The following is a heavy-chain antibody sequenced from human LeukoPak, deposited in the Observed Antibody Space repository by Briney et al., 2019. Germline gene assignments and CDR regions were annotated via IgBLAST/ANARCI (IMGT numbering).Heavy chain of an antibody. V-gene: IGHV1-2*02. D-gene: IGHD5-18*01. CDR1: GYTFTGYY. Sequence: GASVKVSCKASGYTFTGYYMHWVRQAPGQGLEWMGWINPNSGGTNYAQKFQGRVTMTRDTSISTAYMELSRLRSDDTAVYYCARDERYSYGSLQGYYYMDVWGKGTTVTISS. J-gene: IGHJ6*03. CDR2: INPNSGGT. CDR3: ARDERYSYGSLQGYYYMDV.